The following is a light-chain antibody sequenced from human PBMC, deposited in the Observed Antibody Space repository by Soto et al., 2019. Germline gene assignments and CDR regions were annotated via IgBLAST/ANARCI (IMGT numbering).Light chain of an antibody. CDR1: QTISSW. Sequence: DIQMTQSPTTLSASVGDRVTITCRASQTISSWLAWYQVKPGKAPKLLIYKASTLKSGVPSRFSGSGSGTEFTLTISSLQPDDFATYYCQHYNSYSEAFGQGTKVDIK. CDR3: QHYNSYSEA. V-gene: IGKV1-5*03. J-gene: IGKJ1*01. CDR2: KAS.